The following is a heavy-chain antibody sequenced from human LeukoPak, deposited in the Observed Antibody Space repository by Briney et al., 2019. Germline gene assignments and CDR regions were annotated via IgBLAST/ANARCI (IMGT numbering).Heavy chain of an antibody. CDR1: GFTFSSYG. J-gene: IGHJ6*03. CDR2: IRYDGSNK. V-gene: IGHV3-30*02. D-gene: IGHD6-6*01. Sequence: GGSLRLSCAASGFTFSSYGMHWVRQAPGKGLEWVAFIRYDGSNKYYADSVKGRFTISRDNSKNTLYLQMNSLRAEDTAVYYCATEGPEIAARPYYYYYMDVWGKGTTVTVSS. CDR3: ATEGPEIAARPYYYYYMDV.